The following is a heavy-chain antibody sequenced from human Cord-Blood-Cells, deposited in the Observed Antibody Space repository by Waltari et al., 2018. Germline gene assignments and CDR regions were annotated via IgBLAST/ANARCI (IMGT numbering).Heavy chain of an antibody. Sequence: QVQLQQWGAGLLKPSETLSLTCAVYGGSFSGYYWSWIRQPPGKGLGWIGEINHSGSTNYNPPLKSRVTISVDTSKNQFSLKLSSVTAADTAVYYCARGWGRTGIDYWGQGTLVTVSS. CDR2: INHSGST. D-gene: IGHD3-16*01. CDR3: ARGWGRTGIDY. CDR1: GGSFSGYY. J-gene: IGHJ4*02. V-gene: IGHV4-34*01.